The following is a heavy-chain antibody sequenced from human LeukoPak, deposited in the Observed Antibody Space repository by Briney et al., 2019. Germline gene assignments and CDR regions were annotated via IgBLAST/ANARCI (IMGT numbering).Heavy chain of an antibody. J-gene: IGHJ4*02. D-gene: IGHD3-9*01. CDR2: ISSTANIK. V-gene: IGHV3-48*03. CDR3: ARERYYDIAFDY. CDR1: GFSFSSYD. Sequence: GGSLRLSCAASGFSFSSYDMNWVRQAPGKGLEWIAFISSTANIKYHADSVKGRFTISRDTVKNSLYLRMNSLRAEDTAVYYCARERYYDIAFDYWGQGTLVTVSS.